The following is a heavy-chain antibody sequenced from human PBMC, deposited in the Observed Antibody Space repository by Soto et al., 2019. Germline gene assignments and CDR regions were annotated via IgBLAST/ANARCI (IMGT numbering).Heavy chain of an antibody. Sequence: SETLSLTCAVYGGSFSGYYWSWIRQPPGKGLEWIGEINHSGSTNYNPSLKSRVTISVDTSKNQFSLKLSSVTAADTAVYYCARGSPPYYYGSGSHYYFDYWGQGTLVTVSS. CDR2: INHSGST. V-gene: IGHV4-34*01. CDR1: GGSFSGYY. CDR3: ARGSPPYYYGSGSHYYFDY. D-gene: IGHD3-10*01. J-gene: IGHJ4*02.